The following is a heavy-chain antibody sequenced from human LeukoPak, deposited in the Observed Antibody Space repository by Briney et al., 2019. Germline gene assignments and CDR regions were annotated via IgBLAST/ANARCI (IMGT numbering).Heavy chain of an antibody. CDR3: AKKFTGTTVISGDYFDY. V-gene: IGHV3-30-3*02. Sequence: GGSLRLSCIASGLTLSSYAMSWVRQAPGKGLEWVAVMSSDGSKKYYADSVKGRFTISRDNSKNTLYLQMNSLRAEDTAVYYCAKKFTGTTVISGDYFDYWGQGTLVTVSS. D-gene: IGHD4-17*01. CDR2: MSSDGSKK. CDR1: GLTLSSYA. J-gene: IGHJ4*02.